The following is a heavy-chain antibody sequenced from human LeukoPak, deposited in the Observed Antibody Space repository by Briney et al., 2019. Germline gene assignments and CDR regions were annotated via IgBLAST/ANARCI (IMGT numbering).Heavy chain of an antibody. D-gene: IGHD6-19*01. Sequence: SETLSLTCTVSGGSLSSYYWSWLRQPPGKGLEWIGYIYYSGSTNYNPSLKSRVTISVDTSKNQFSLKLSSVTAADTAVYYCAREYSSGGFDYWGQGTLVTVSS. J-gene: IGHJ4*02. CDR2: IYYSGST. CDR1: GGSLSSYY. V-gene: IGHV4-59*01. CDR3: AREYSSGGFDY.